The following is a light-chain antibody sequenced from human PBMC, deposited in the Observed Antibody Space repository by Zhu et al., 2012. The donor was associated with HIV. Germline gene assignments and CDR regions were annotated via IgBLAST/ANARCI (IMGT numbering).Light chain of an antibody. J-gene: IGKJ1*01. CDR1: ESVISY. Sequence: VIMTQSPATLSVSAGERATLSCRASESVISYLAWYQQKAVQAPRLLIYGASTRTTGVPPRFSGSGSGTEFTLTITSMESEDFAVYYCQQYYRWPRTFGQGTELEVK. CDR2: GAS. V-gene: IGKV3-15*01. CDR3: QQYYRWPRT.